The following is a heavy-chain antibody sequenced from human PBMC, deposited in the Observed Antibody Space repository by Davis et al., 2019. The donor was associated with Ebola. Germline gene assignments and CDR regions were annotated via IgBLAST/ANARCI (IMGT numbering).Heavy chain of an antibody. Sequence: GESLKISCETSGFTFSDHNMDWVRLAPGKGLGWIGRSRSKTYSYTTKYAASVEGRFTISRDESENSPYLQMNGLKTEDTAVYYCARGDIGVTATGWFDPSGKGTVVSVST. D-gene: IGHD5-12*01. CDR1: GFTFSDHN. J-gene: IGHJ5*02. CDR2: SRSKTYSYTT. V-gene: IGHV3-72*01. CDR3: ARGDIGVTATGWFDP.